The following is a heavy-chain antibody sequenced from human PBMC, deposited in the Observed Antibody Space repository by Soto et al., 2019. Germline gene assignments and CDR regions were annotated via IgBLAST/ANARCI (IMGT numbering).Heavy chain of an antibody. V-gene: IGHV5-10-1*01. J-gene: IGHJ4*02. CDR1: GYRFTSYG. D-gene: IGHD2-2*01. CDR2: IDPSDSYT. Sequence: PGESLKISCKGSGYRFTSYGSSWVRQMPGKGLEWMGRIDPSDSYTNYSPSFQGHVTISADKSISTAYLQWSSLKASDTAMYYCARSAGGVVVSEVDYWGQGTLLTVSS. CDR3: ARSAGGVVVSEVDY.